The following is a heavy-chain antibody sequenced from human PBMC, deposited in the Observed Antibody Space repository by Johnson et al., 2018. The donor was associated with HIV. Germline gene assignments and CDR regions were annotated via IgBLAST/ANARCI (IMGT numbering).Heavy chain of an antibody. Sequence: VQLVESGGGVVRPGGSLRLSCAASGFTFDDYGMSWVRQAPGKGLEWVSGINWNGDNTGYADSVQGRFTISRDSAKNSLYLQMNSLRAEDTAVYYCAKGIFNYDDKWGDAFDIWGQGTMVTVSS. J-gene: IGHJ3*02. V-gene: IGHV3-20*04. CDR2: INWNGDNT. CDR3: AKGIFNYDDKWGDAFDI. D-gene: IGHD3-16*01. CDR1: GFTFDDYG.